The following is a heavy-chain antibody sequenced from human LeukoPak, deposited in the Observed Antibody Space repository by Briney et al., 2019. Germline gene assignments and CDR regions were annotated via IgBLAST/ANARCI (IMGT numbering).Heavy chain of an antibody. V-gene: IGHV3-23*01. J-gene: IGHJ4*02. Sequence: GGSLRLSCAASGFTFSSYAMSWVRQAPGKGLEWVSAISGSGGSTYYADSVKGRFTISRDNSKNTLYLQMNSLRAKDTAVYYCAQTVMVRGVFDYWGQGTLVTVSS. CDR2: ISGSGGST. D-gene: IGHD3-10*01. CDR3: AQTVMVRGVFDY. CDR1: GFTFSSYA.